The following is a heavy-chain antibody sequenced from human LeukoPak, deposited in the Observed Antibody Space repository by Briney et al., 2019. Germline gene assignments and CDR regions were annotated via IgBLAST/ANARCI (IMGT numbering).Heavy chain of an antibody. Sequence: ASVKVSCKASGYTFTGYYLHRLRQAPGQGLEWMGWINPNSGVTNYAETFQGRVTLTTHTSISTAYLELNRLTSDDTAVYYCARAAVTTGSTETFDPWGQGTLVTVSS. CDR1: GYTFTGYY. V-gene: IGHV1-2*02. D-gene: IGHD1-1*01. CDR3: ARAAVTTGSTETFDP. CDR2: INPNSGVT. J-gene: IGHJ5*02.